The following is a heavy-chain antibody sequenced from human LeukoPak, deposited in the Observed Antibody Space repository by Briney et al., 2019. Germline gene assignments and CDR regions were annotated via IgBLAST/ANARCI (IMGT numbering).Heavy chain of an antibody. Sequence: GESLKISCKGSGYRFTSYWIGGVRQMPGKGLECMGIIYPGDSDTRYSPSFQGQVTISADKSISTAYLQWSSLKASDTAIYYCARHETGPYFDYWGQGTLVTVSS. CDR1: GYRFTSYW. V-gene: IGHV5-51*01. J-gene: IGHJ4*02. D-gene: IGHD1-1*01. CDR2: IYPGDSDT. CDR3: ARHETGPYFDY.